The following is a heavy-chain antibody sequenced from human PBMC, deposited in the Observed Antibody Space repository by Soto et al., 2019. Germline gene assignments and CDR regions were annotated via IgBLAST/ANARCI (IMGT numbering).Heavy chain of an antibody. Sequence: ASVKVSCKASGYTFTSYGISWVRQAPGQGLEWMGWISAYNGNTNYAQKLQGRVTMTTDTSTSTAYMELRSLRSDDTAVYYCARDSGSHSYHYYYYGMDVWGQGTTVTVSS. V-gene: IGHV1-18*04. D-gene: IGHD2-21*02. CDR1: GYTFTSYG. J-gene: IGHJ6*02. CDR2: ISAYNGNT. CDR3: ARDSGSHSYHYYYYGMDV.